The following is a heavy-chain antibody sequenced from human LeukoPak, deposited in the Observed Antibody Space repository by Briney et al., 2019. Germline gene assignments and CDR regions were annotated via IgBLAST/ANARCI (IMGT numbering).Heavy chain of an antibody. J-gene: IGHJ4*02. CDR1: GFTFSSYS. D-gene: IGHD3-10*01. CDR2: ISSSSSYI. CDR3: ARDAGKYYYGSGSYSFGELF. V-gene: IGHV3-21*01. Sequence: GGSLRPSCAASGFTFSSYSMNWVRQAPGKGLEWVSSISSSSSYIYYADSVKGRFTISRDNAKNSLYLKMNSLRAEDTAVYYCARDAGKYYYGSGSYSFGELFWGQGTLVTVSS.